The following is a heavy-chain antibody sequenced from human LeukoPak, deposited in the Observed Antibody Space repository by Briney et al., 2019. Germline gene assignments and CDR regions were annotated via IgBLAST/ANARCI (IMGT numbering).Heavy chain of an antibody. V-gene: IGHV4-30-4*01. D-gene: IGHD2-21*02. CDR3: ATTAPSGGDCSPAEYFQH. CDR1: GGSISSGDYY. CDR2: IYYSGST. Sequence: SETLSLTCTVSGGSISSGDYYWSWIRQPPGKGLEWIGYIYYSGSTYYNPSLKSRVTISVDTSKNQFSLKLSSVTAADTAVYYCATTAPSGGDCSPAEYFQHWGQGTLVTVSS. J-gene: IGHJ1*01.